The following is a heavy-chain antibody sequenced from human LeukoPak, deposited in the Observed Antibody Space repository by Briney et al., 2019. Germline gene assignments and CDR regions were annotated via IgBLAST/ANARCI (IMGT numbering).Heavy chain of an antibody. CDR2: ISGSGGST. J-gene: IGHJ3*02. CDR3: AKDQTILGAFDI. Sequence: PGGSLRLSCAASRFTFSSYAMSWVRQAPGKGLEWVSAISGSGGSTYYADSVKGRFTISRDNSKNTLYLQMNSLRAEDTAVYYCAKDQTILGAFDIWGQGTMVTVSS. V-gene: IGHV3-23*01. CDR1: RFTFSSYA. D-gene: IGHD3-3*01.